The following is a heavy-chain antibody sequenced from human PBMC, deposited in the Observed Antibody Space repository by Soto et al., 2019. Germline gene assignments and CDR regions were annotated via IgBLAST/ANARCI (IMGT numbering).Heavy chain of an antibody. Sequence: EVQLVESGGGLVQPGGSLRLSCAASGFTFSSYDMHWVRQATGKGLEWVSAIGTAGDTYYPGSVKGRFTISRENAKNSFDLQMNSLRAEDTAVYYCARFSHAPDRYFDYWGQGTLVTVSS. D-gene: IGHD3-22*01. J-gene: IGHJ4*02. CDR1: GFTFSSYD. CDR3: ARFSHAPDRYFDY. CDR2: IGTAGDT. V-gene: IGHV3-13*01.